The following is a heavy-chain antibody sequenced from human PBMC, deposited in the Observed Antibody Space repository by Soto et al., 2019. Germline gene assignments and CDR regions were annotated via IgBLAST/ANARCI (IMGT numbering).Heavy chain of an antibody. CDR3: ASVTFGGIVLAH. V-gene: IGHV4-59*01. CDR2: IYFNGNT. Sequence: QVHLQESGPGLVKPSETLSLTCTVSAASFSKYYWTWIRQSPGKGLEWIGYIYFNGNTNYNPSLKRRVTMSIDTSKKQFSLNLSSVTAADTAVCYCASVTFGGIVLAHWGQGALVTVSS. CDR1: AASFSKYY. J-gene: IGHJ4*02. D-gene: IGHD3-16*01.